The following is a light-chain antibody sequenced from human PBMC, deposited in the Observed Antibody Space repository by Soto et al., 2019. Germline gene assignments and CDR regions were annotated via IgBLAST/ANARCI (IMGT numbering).Light chain of an antibody. CDR3: QQYNNWPPA. V-gene: IGKV3-15*01. J-gene: IGKJ1*01. CDR2: AAS. CDR1: QSVSIH. Sequence: EIVMTQSPATLSVSPGEAATLSCRASQSVSIHLAWYQQRPGQSPRLLIYAASTRATGIPARFSGSASGTEFTLTVTGLESEDFAVYWCQQYNNWPPAFGQGTKG.